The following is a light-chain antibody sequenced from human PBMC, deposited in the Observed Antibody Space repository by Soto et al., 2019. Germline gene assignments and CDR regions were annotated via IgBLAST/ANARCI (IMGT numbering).Light chain of an antibody. CDR3: SSYTSSSTLYV. CDR2: DVS. Sequence: QSALTQPASVSGSPGQSITISCTGTSSDVGGYHYVSWYQQHPGKAPKLMIYDVSNRPSGVSTRFSGSKSGNTASLTISGLQAEDEADDYCSSYTSSSTLYVFGTGTKLTVL. J-gene: IGLJ1*01. CDR1: SSDVGGYHY. V-gene: IGLV2-14*01.